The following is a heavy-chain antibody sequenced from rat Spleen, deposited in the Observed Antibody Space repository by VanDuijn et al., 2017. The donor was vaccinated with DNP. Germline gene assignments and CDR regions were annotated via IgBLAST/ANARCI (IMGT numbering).Heavy chain of an antibody. CDR1: GFTFSAYY. Sequence: EVQLVESGGGLVQPGRSLKLSCAASGFTFSAYYMAWVRQAPAKGLEWVAYIGSAAYAPYYGDSVKGRFTISRDNAKSTLYLQMDSLRSEDTATYYCTTDLAFDYWGQGVMVTVSS. CDR3: TTDLAFDY. CDR2: IGSAAYAP. V-gene: IGHV5-27*01. J-gene: IGHJ2*01.